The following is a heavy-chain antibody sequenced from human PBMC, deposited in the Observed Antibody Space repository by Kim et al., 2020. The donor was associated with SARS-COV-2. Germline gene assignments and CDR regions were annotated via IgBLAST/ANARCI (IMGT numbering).Heavy chain of an antibody. CDR2: ISYDGSNK. Sequence: GGSLRLSCAASGFTFSSYGMHWVRQAPGKGLEWVAVISYDGSNKYYADSVKGRFTISRDNSKNTLYLQMNSLRAEDTAVYYCAKAGPLLGDSSGYYYYYGMDVWGQGTTVTVSS. CDR3: AKAGPLLGDSSGYYYYYGMDV. D-gene: IGHD3-22*01. V-gene: IGHV3-30*18. CDR1: GFTFSSYG. J-gene: IGHJ6*02.